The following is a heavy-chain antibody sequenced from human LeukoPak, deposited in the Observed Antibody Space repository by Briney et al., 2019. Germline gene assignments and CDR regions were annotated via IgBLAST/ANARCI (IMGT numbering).Heavy chain of an antibody. CDR3: ARDSDGRYFDWLGPNNWFDP. Sequence: QTGGSLRLSCAASGFTVSSNYMSWVRQAPGKGLEWVSVIYTNGNPYYADSVKGRFTISRDNAKNSLYLQMNSLRAVDTAVYYCARDSDGRYFDWLGPNNWFDPWGQGTLVTVSS. CDR1: GFTVSSNY. CDR2: IYTNGNP. D-gene: IGHD3-9*01. J-gene: IGHJ5*02. V-gene: IGHV3-53*01.